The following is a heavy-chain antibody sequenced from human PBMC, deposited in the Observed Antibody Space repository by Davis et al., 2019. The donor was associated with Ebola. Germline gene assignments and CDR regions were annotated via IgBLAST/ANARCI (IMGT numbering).Heavy chain of an antibody. Sequence: SETLSLTCAVSGGSISSSNWWSWVRQPPGKGLEWLGEIYHSGSTNYNPSLKSRVTISVDKSKNQFSLKLSSVTAADTAVYYCARGYCSSTSCQYYYYGMDVWGKGTTVTVSS. CDR1: GGSISSSNW. J-gene: IGHJ6*04. V-gene: IGHV4-4*02. CDR3: ARGYCSSTSCQYYYYGMDV. CDR2: IYHSGST. D-gene: IGHD2-2*01.